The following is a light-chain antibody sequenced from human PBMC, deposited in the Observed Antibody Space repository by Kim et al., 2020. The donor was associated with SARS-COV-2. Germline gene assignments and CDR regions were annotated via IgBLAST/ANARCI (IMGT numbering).Light chain of an antibody. CDR2: LNTDGSH. Sequence: QPVLTQSPSASASLGASVKLTCTLSSGRSSYAIAWHQQQPEKGPRFLMKLNTDGSHIKGDGIPDRFSGSTSGTERYLAISSLQSEDEAGYFCQTWETGIRVFGGGTQLTVL. CDR3: QTWETGIRV. CDR1: SGRSSYA. V-gene: IGLV4-69*01. J-gene: IGLJ2*01.